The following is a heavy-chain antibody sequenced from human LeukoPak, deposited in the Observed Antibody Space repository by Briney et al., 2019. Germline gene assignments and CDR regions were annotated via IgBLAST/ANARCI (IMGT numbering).Heavy chain of an antibody. Sequence: GGSLRLSCAASGFTFSNAWMSWVCQAPGRGREWVGRIKSKTDGGTTDYAAPVKGRFTISRDDSKNTLYLQMNSLKTEDTAVYYCTTGGSGSYYIFDYWGQGTLVTVSS. J-gene: IGHJ4*02. CDR1: GFTFSNAW. V-gene: IGHV3-15*01. D-gene: IGHD3-10*01. CDR2: IKSKTDGGTT. CDR3: TTGGSGSYYIFDY.